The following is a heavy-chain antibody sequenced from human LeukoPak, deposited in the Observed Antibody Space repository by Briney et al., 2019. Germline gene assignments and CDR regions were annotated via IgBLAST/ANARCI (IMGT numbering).Heavy chain of an antibody. CDR2: ISGSGGST. Sequence: GGSLRLSCAASGFTFSSYAMSWVRQAPGKGLEWVSAISGSGGSTYYADSVKGRFIISRDNSKNTLYLQMNSLKAEDTAVYYCAPGRDSSGYLAFDYWGQGTLVTVSS. D-gene: IGHD3-22*01. V-gene: IGHV3-23*01. CDR1: GFTFSSYA. J-gene: IGHJ4*02. CDR3: APGRDSSGYLAFDY.